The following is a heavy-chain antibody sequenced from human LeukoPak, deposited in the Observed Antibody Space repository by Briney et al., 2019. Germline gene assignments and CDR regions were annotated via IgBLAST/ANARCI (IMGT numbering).Heavy chain of an antibody. Sequence: PSETLSLTCTVSGGSISSSSYYWGWLRQPPGKGLEWLGYIYYSGSSNYNPSLKSRVTMSADTSKNQFSLKLSSVTAADTAVYYCARVPRSYYYYYYMDVWGKGTTVTVSS. CDR1: GGSISSSSYY. CDR2: IYYSGSS. J-gene: IGHJ6*03. V-gene: IGHV4-61*05. CDR3: ARVPRSYYYYYYMDV. D-gene: IGHD2-2*01.